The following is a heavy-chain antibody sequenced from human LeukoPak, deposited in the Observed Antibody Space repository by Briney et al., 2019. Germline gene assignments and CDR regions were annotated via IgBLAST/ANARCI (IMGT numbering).Heavy chain of an antibody. D-gene: IGHD3-22*01. CDR3: ARPISNYYYDSSGYDGRDDAFDI. CDR2: INPSGGST. Sequence: ASVKVSCKASGYTFTSYYMHWVRQAPGQGLEWMGIINPSGGSTSYAHKFQGRVTMTRDTSTSTVYMELSSLRSEDTAVYYCARPISNYYYDSSGYDGRDDAFDIWGQGTMVTVSS. J-gene: IGHJ3*02. V-gene: IGHV1-46*01. CDR1: GYTFTSYY.